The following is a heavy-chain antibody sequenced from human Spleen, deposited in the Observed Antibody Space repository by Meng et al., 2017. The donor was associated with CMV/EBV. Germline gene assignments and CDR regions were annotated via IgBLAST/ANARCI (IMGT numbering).Heavy chain of an antibody. CDR2: IFHHGST. CDR1: GCSLRSRNW. Sequence: QSHAAGPGLGKPSGHLVLTCAASGCSLRSRNWRCWFRQPPGKGLELIGEIFHHGSTHYHPSLQIRVTISVDESKNQFSLRLSSVAAAATAVYYCARVGAYCGGDCYHPRWGQGTLVTVSS. V-gene: IGHV4-4*02. J-gene: IGHJ4*02. D-gene: IGHD2-21*02. CDR3: ARVGAYCGGDCYHPR.